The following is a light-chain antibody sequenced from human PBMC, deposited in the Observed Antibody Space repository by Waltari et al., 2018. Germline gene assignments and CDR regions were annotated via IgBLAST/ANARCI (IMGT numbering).Light chain of an antibody. J-gene: IGLJ2*01. Sequence: SSELTQDPAVSVALGQTVRITCQGDSLRSYYASWYQQKPGQAPVLVIYGKNNRPSGIPDRFSGSSSGNTASLTITGARAEDEADYYCNSRDSSGKKVFGGGTKLTVL. CDR3: NSRDSSGKKV. CDR2: GKN. CDR1: SLRSYY. V-gene: IGLV3-19*01.